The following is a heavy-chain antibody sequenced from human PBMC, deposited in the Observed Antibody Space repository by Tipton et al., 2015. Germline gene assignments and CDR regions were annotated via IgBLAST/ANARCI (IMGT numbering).Heavy chain of an antibody. D-gene: IGHD4-17*01. V-gene: IGHV4-61*01. Sequence: TLSLTCTVSGGSVSSGSYYWSWIRQPPGKGLEWIGDIYYSGTTNYNPSPMSRVTVSVDTSKNQFSLKLSSATAADTAVYYCARDGGDSDYAGYRHWGQGTPVTVSS. CDR3: ARDGGDSDYAGYRH. J-gene: IGHJ1*01. CDR2: IYYSGTT. CDR1: GGSVSSGSYY.